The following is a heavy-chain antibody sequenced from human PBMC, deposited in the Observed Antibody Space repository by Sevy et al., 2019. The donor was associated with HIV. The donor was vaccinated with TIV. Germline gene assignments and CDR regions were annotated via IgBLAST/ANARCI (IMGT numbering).Heavy chain of an antibody. CDR3: VRADPDQHFDS. Sequence: ASVKVSCKASGDTFTNNYIHWVRQAPGQGLEWMGMVDPSAGNTTYAQKFQGRVTMNSDTSTSILYMDLSSLRSEDTAVYYCVRADPDQHFDSWGQGTLVTVSS. CDR1: GDTFTNNY. V-gene: IGHV1-46*01. CDR2: VDPSAGNT. J-gene: IGHJ4*02.